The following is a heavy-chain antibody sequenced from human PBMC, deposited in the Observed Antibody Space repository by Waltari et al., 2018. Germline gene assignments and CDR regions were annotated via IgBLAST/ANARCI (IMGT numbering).Heavy chain of an antibody. Sequence: EVQLLESGGGLVQPGGSLRLSCAASGFIFTSYAMRWVRQAPGKGLGWVSGISGSGGTTYYAASVKGRLTISRDNSNDTVYLQMNSLTAEDTAVYYCAKTQDFDFWSGSYFDHWGQGALVNVFS. CDR2: ISGSGGTT. V-gene: IGHV3-23*01. J-gene: IGHJ4*02. CDR3: AKTQDFDFWSGSYFDH. D-gene: IGHD3-3*01. CDR1: GFIFTSYA.